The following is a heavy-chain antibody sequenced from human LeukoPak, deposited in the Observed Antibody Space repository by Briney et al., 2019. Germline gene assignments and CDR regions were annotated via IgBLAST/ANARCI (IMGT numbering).Heavy chain of an antibody. Sequence: ASVKVSCKVSGYTLTELSMHWVRQAPGKGLEWMGGFDPEDGGTIYAQKFQGRVTMTEDTSTDTAYMELSSLRSEDTAVYYCATDPPTGYCSGGSCYYYWGQGTLVTVSS. V-gene: IGHV1-24*01. CDR3: ATDPPTGYCSGGSCYYY. J-gene: IGHJ4*02. CDR1: GYTLTELS. D-gene: IGHD2-15*01. CDR2: FDPEDGGT.